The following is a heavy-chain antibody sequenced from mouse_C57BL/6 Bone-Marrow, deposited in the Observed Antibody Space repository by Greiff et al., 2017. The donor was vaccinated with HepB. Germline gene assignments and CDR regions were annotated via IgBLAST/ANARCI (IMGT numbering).Heavy chain of an antibody. CDR2: IDPSDSYT. Sequence: VQLQQPGAELVKPGASVKLSCKASGYTFTSYWMQWVKQRPGQGLEWIGEIDPSDSYTNYNQKFKGKATLTVDTSSSTAYMQLSSLTSEESAVYYCAREGYGYDLDYWGQGTTLTVSS. J-gene: IGHJ2*01. CDR3: AREGYGYDLDY. D-gene: IGHD2-2*01. V-gene: IGHV1-50*01. CDR1: GYTFTSYW.